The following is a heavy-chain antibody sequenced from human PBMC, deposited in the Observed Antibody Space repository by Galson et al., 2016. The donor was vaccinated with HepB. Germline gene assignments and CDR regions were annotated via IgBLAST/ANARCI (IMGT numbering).Heavy chain of an antibody. CDR1: GFTFDDHA. Sequence: SLRLSCAASGFTFDDHALHWVRQAPGKGLEWVSGVTWDSYPIGPADSVKGRFTISRDNAKYSVYLDMNDLRPEDTALYYCAKGRGSGSTIRFFDSWGQGTLVTVS. CDR2: VTWDSYPI. J-gene: IGHJ4*02. V-gene: IGHV3-9*01. CDR3: AKGRGSGSTIRFFDS. D-gene: IGHD3-3*01.